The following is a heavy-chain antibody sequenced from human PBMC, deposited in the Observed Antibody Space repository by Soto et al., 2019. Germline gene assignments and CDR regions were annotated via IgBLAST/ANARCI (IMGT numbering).Heavy chain of an antibody. J-gene: IGHJ3*02. D-gene: IGHD4-17*01. V-gene: IGHV1-18*01. CDR2: ISAYNGNT. CDR1: GYTFTSYG. Sequence: ASVKVSCKASGYTFTSYGISWVRQAPGQGLEWMGWISAYNGNTNYAQKLQGRITMTTNTSTSTAYMELRSLRSDDTAMYYCARDPTVTHAFDIWGQGTMVTVS. CDR3: ARDPTVTHAFDI.